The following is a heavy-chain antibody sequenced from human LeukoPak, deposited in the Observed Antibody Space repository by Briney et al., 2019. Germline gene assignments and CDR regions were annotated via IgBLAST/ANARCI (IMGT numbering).Heavy chain of an antibody. V-gene: IGHV5-51*01. CDR3: ARQRAAALWWFDP. CDR2: IYPGDSDT. Sequence: GESLKTPCKGSGYSFTSYWIGWVRQMPGKGLEWMGIIYPGDSDTRYSPSFQGQVTISADKSISTAYLQWSSLKASDTAMYYCARQRAAALWWFDPWGQGTLVTVSS. D-gene: IGHD6-13*01. CDR1: GYSFTSYW. J-gene: IGHJ5*02.